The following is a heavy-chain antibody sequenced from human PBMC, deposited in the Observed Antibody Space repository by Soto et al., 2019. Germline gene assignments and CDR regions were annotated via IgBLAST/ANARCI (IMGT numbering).Heavy chain of an antibody. CDR2: INPDGSVT. V-gene: IGHV3-74*01. CDR3: ARGPSSAWYGTDY. Sequence: PGGSLRLSCAASGVTFSSHWMHWVRQAPGKGLVWVSRINPDGSVTSYADSVKGRFTISRDNARDTLYLQMNSLTVDDTAVYYCARGPSSAWYGTDYWGQGTLVTVSS. J-gene: IGHJ4*02. CDR1: GVTFSSHW. D-gene: IGHD6-19*01.